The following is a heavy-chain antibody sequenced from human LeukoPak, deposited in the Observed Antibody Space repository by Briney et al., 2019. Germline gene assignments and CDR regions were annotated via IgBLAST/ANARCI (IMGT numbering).Heavy chain of an antibody. Sequence: GGSLRLSCAASGFTVSSNYMSWVRQAPGKGLEWVSVIYSGGSTYYADSVKGRFTISRDNSKNTLYLQMNSLRAEDTAVYYCAKDSETYSSSCPEDWGQGTLVTVSS. D-gene: IGHD6-13*01. CDR1: GFTVSSNY. V-gene: IGHV3-53*01. CDR2: IYSGGST. J-gene: IGHJ4*02. CDR3: AKDSETYSSSCPED.